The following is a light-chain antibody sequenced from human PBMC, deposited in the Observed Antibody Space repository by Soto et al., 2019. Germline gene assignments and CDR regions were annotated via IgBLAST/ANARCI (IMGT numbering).Light chain of an antibody. Sequence: EIVMTQSPATLSVSPGERATLSCRASQSVAGNLAWYQQKPGQATRLLIYGASTRATGFPARFSGSGSGTECTLTISSLQSEDFAVYYCQQYNNWPQTFGQGTKVEI. CDR1: QSVAGN. CDR3: QQYNNWPQT. V-gene: IGKV3-15*01. J-gene: IGKJ1*01. CDR2: GAS.